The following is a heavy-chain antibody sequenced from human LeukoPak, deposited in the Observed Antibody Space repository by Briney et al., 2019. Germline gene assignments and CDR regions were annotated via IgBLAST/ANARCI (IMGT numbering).Heavy chain of an antibody. J-gene: IGHJ4*02. D-gene: IGHD3-22*01. CDR3: ASLFLSSSGSPGYFDY. Sequence: ASVKVSCKASGGTFSSYAISWVRQAPGQGLEWMGGIIPIFGTANYAQKFQGRVTITTDESTSTAYMELSSLRSKDTAVYYCASLFLSSSGSPGYFDYWGQGTLVTVSS. CDR1: GGTFSSYA. V-gene: IGHV1-69*05. CDR2: IIPIFGTA.